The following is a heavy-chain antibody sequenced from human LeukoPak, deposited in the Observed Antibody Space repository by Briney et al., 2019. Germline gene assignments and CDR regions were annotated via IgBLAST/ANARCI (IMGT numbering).Heavy chain of an antibody. Sequence: ASETLSLTCTVSGYSISSGYDWGWMRQAPGKGLEWLASISQSGDTYNNPSLKSRVSLSVDTSKNQLSLKLTSVTAADTAVYFCARSELNGYFKYWGQGILVTVST. D-gene: IGHD3-9*01. V-gene: IGHV4-38-2*02. CDR1: GYSISSGYD. CDR2: ISQSGDT. J-gene: IGHJ4*02. CDR3: ARSELNGYFKY.